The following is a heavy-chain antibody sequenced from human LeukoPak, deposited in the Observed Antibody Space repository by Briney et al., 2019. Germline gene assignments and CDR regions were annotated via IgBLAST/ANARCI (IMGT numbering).Heavy chain of an antibody. Sequence: ASVKVSCKASGYTFTSYGISWVRQAPGQGLEWMGWISAYNGNTNYAQKLQGRVTMTTDTSTSTAYMGLRSLRSDDTAVYYCARGYDRSGYYHLDYWGQGTLVTVSS. CDR2: ISAYNGNT. V-gene: IGHV1-18*01. D-gene: IGHD3-22*01. CDR1: GYTFTSYG. CDR3: ARGYDRSGYYHLDY. J-gene: IGHJ4*02.